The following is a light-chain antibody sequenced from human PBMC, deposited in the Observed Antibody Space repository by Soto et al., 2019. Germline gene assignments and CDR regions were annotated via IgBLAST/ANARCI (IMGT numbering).Light chain of an antibody. J-gene: IGLJ1*01. CDR3: CSYAGSPYV. V-gene: IGLV2-11*01. Sequence: QSALTQPRSVSASPGQSVAISCTGTSSDVGGYNYVSWYQQHPGKAPKLMIYEVSKRPSGVPDRFSGSKSGNTASLTISGLQAEDEADYYCCSYAGSPYVFGTGTKVTVL. CDR1: SSDVGGYNY. CDR2: EVS.